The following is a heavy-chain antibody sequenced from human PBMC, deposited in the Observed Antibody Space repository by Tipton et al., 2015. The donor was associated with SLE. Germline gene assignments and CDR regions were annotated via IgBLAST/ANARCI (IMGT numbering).Heavy chain of an antibody. J-gene: IGHJ4*02. CDR1: GGSISSYY. V-gene: IGHV4-59*01. Sequence: LRLSCTVSGGSISSYYWTWIRQPPGKGLEWIGYIYYSGSTNYNPSLKSRVTISVDTSKNQFSLKLSSVTAADTAVYYCATGGGYYKFDYWGQGTLVTVSS. CDR2: IYYSGST. CDR3: ATGGGYYKFDY. D-gene: IGHD3-22*01.